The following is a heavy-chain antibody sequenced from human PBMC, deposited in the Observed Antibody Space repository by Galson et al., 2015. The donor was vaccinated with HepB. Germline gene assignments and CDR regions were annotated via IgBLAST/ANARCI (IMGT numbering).Heavy chain of an antibody. CDR2: ISSSSSYI. Sequence: SLRLSCAASGFTFSSYSMNWVRQAPGKGLEWVSSISSSSSYIYYADSVKGRFTISRDNAKNSLYLQMNSLRAEDTAVYYCARPAAPLTFGGVIAPFDYWGQGTLVTVSS. V-gene: IGHV3-21*01. CDR1: GFTFSSYS. D-gene: IGHD3-16*02. CDR3: ARPAAPLTFGGVIAPFDY. J-gene: IGHJ4*02.